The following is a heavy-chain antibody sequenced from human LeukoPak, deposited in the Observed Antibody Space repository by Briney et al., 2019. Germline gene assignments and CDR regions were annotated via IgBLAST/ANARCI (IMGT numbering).Heavy chain of an antibody. V-gene: IGHV3-23*01. D-gene: IGHD3-3*01. Sequence: PGGSLRLSCAASGFTFSSYAMSWVRQAPGKGLEWVSAIGGSGGSTYYADSVKGRFTISRDNSKNTLYLQMNGLRAEDTAVYYCAKDAREWLLGRWFDPWGQGTLVTVSS. CDR1: GFTFSSYA. CDR3: AKDAREWLLGRWFDP. CDR2: IGGSGGST. J-gene: IGHJ5*02.